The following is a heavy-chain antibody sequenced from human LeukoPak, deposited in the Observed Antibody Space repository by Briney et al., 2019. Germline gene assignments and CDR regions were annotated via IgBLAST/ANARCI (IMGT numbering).Heavy chain of an antibody. J-gene: IGHJ4*02. Sequence: GGSLTLSCAASGFTFSSYAMSWVRQAPGKGLEWVLVITKSGDTYNADSVKGRFTISRDNSKNTLYLQMNSLRVDDTAEYYCAKAPDVEANARRMMGHWGQGTLVTVSS. CDR1: GFTFSSYA. D-gene: IGHD1-1*01. CDR3: AKAPDVEANARRMMGH. CDR2: ITKSGDT. V-gene: IGHV3-23*01.